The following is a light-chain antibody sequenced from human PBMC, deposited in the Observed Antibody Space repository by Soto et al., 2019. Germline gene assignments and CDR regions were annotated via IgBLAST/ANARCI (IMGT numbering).Light chain of an antibody. CDR3: LSDDSSLSGWV. V-gene: IGLV1-40*01. J-gene: IGLJ3*02. CDR2: GNS. Sequence: QSVLTQPPSVSGAPGQRVTISCTGSSSNIGAGYDVHWYQQLPGTAPKLVIYGNSNRPSGVPDRFSGSKSGTSAALAITGLGDADEADYCCLSDDSSLSGWVFGGGTKLTVL. CDR1: SSNIGAGYD.